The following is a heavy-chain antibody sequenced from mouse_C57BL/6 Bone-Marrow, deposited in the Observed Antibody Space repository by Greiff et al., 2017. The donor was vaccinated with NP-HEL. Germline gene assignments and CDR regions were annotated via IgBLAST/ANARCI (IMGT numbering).Heavy chain of an antibody. CDR2: IRNKANNHAT. V-gene: IGHV6-6*01. D-gene: IGHD1-1*01. Sequence: EVHLVESGGGLVQPGGSMKLSCAASGFTFSDAWMDWVRQSPEKGLEWVAEIRNKANNHATYYAESVKGRFTISRDDSKSSVYLQMNSLRAEDTGIYYCTRIYGSSYVAMDYWGQGTSVTVSS. CDR3: TRIYGSSYVAMDY. J-gene: IGHJ4*01. CDR1: GFTFSDAW.